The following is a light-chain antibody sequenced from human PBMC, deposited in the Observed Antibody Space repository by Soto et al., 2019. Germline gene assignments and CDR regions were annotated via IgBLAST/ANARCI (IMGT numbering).Light chain of an antibody. Sequence: EIVMTQSPATLSVSPGERATLSCRASQSVSINLAWYQQKPGQAPRLLILAASQRAAGVPARFRGSGSGTDFTLTISSLEPEDFAVYYCQERSGWPRGTFGGGTKVDIK. V-gene: IGKV3-11*01. J-gene: IGKJ4*01. CDR3: QERSGWPRGT. CDR1: QSVSIN. CDR2: AAS.